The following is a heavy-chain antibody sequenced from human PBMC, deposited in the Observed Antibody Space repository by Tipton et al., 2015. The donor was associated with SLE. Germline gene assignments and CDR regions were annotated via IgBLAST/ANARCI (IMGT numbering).Heavy chain of an antibody. V-gene: IGHV4-34*01. J-gene: IGHJ4*02. CDR1: GGSFSGYH. Sequence: TLSLTCALHGGSFSGYHWSWIRQPPGKGLEWIGEVNHSGGTNYNPSLKSRVIISVDTSKNQFSLKLNSVTAADTAVYYCASGPEGPSKAYWSDYWGLGTLVTVSS. CDR3: ASGPEGPSKAYWSDY. D-gene: IGHD2-8*02. CDR2: VNHSGGT.